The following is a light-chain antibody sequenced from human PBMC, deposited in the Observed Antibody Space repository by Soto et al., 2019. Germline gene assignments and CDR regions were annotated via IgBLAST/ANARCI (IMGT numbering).Light chain of an antibody. CDR1: SSDVGGYNY. CDR2: EVF. J-gene: IGLJ1*01. Sequence: QSALTQPPSASGSPGQSVTISCTGTSSDVGGYNYVSWYQQHPGKAPKLMIYEVFKRPSGVPDRFSGSKSGNTASLTVSGFQAEDEADYYCSSYAGSNNFDVFGTGTKVPAL. V-gene: IGLV2-8*01. CDR3: SSYAGSNNFDV.